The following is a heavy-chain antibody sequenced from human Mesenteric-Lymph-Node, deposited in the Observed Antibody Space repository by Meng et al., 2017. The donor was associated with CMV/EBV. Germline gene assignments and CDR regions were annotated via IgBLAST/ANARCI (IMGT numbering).Heavy chain of an antibody. D-gene: IGHD3-3*01. J-gene: IGHJ4*02. V-gene: IGHV3-33*06. CDR3: AKVGLLLEWLLPQFDY. Sequence: GGSLRLSCAASGFNFGDYGMHWVRQTPDNGLEWVAAIWYDESNKYSADSLKGRFTISRDNSKNTLYLQMNSLRAEDTAVYYCAKVGLLLEWLLPQFDYWGQGPLVTVSS. CDR2: IWYDESNK. CDR1: GFNFGDYG.